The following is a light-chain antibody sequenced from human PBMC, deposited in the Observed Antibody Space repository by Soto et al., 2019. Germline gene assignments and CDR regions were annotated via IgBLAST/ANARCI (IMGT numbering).Light chain of an antibody. Sequence: QPVLTQPASVSGSPGQSITISCTGTSSDVGGYNYVSWYQQHPGKAPKLMIYEVSNRPSGVSNRFSGSKSGNTASLTISGLQAEDEADYYCSSYTSSSTVVFGGGTKVTV. V-gene: IGLV2-14*01. J-gene: IGLJ2*01. CDR1: SSDVGGYNY. CDR2: EVS. CDR3: SSYTSSSTVV.